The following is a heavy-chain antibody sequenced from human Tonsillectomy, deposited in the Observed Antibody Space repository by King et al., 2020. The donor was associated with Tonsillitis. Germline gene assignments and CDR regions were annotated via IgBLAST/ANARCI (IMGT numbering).Heavy chain of an antibody. Sequence: QLQESGPGLVKPSETLSLTCTVSGGSISSYYWSWIRQPPGKGLEWIGYIYYSGSTNYNPSLKSRVTISVDTSTNQFSLKLSSVTAADTAVYYCARAPELTYCGGDCYSGVDYWGQGTLVTVSS. V-gene: IGHV4-59*01. J-gene: IGHJ4*02. CDR1: GGSISSYY. D-gene: IGHD2-21*02. CDR2: IYYSGST. CDR3: ARAPELTYCGGDCYSGVDY.